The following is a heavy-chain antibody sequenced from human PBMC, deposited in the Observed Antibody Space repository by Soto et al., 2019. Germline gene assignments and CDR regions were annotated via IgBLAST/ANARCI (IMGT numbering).Heavy chain of an antibody. V-gene: IGHV4-39*01. CDR3: ATGGGNYYYFDY. J-gene: IGHJ4*02. Sequence: QLQLQESGPGLVKPSETLSLTCTVSGGSISSSSYYWGWIRQPPGKGLEWIGSIYYSGRAHYNLSLGSRVTISVDTSKNQFSLRLSSVTAADTAVYYCATGGGNYYYFDYWGQGTLVTVSS. CDR2: IYYSGRA. D-gene: IGHD1-26*01. CDR1: GGSISSSSYY.